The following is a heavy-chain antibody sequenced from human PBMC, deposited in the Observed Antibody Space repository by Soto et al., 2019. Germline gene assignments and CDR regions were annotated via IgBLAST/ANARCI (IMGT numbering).Heavy chain of an antibody. J-gene: IGHJ3*02. CDR3: ARARGVEVTGDGAFDI. Sequence: PSQTLSLTCAISGDSVSSNSAAWNWIRQSPSRGLEWLGRTYYRSKWYNDYAVSVKSRITINPDTSKNQFSLQLNSVTPEDTAVYYCARARGVEVTGDGAFDIWGQGTMVTVSS. CDR2: TYYRSKWYN. CDR1: GDSVSSNSAA. D-gene: IGHD7-27*01. V-gene: IGHV6-1*01.